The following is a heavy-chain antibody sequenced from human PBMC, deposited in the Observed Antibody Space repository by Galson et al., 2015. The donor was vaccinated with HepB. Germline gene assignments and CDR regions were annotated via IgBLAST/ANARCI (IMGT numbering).Heavy chain of an antibody. Sequence: QSGAEVKKPGESLKISCKASGYTFTSYYMHWVRQAPGQGLEWMGIINPSGGSTSYAQKFQGRVTMTRDTSTSTVYMELSSLRSEDTAVYYCASQSRDGYNRALDYWGQGTLVTVSS. CDR1: GYTFTSYY. D-gene: IGHD5-24*01. CDR3: ASQSRDGYNRALDY. V-gene: IGHV1-46*01. J-gene: IGHJ4*02. CDR2: INPSGGST.